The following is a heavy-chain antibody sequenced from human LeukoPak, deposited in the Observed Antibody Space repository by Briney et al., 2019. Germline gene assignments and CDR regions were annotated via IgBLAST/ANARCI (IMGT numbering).Heavy chain of an antibody. CDR1: GGSISSTNW. CDR2: VHLSGRT. CDR3: ARHDYGDYGAHAFDI. J-gene: IGHJ3*02. Sequence: PSGTLSLTCGVSGGSISSTNWRAWVRQPPGEGLEWIGEVHLSGRTNYNPSLKSRVTISVDTSKNQFSLKLSSVTAADTAVYYCARHDYGDYGAHAFDIWGQGTMVTVSS. V-gene: IGHV4-4*02. D-gene: IGHD4-17*01.